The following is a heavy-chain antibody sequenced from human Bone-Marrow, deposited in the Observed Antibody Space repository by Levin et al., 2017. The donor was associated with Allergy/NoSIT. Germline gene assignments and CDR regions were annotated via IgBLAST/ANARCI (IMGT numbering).Heavy chain of an antibody. CDR2: IWYDGSNK. CDR1: GFTFSSYG. CDR3: ARRLVAATPFDY. J-gene: IGHJ4*02. D-gene: IGHD2-15*01. Sequence: GESLKISCAASGFTFSSYGMHWVRQAPGKGLEWVAVIWYDGSNKYYADSVKGRFTISRDNSKNTLYLQMNSLRAEDTAVYYCARRLVAATPFDYWGQGTLVTVSS. V-gene: IGHV3-33*01.